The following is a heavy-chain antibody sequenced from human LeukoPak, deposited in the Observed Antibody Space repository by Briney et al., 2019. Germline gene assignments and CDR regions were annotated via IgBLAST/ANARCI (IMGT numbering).Heavy chain of an antibody. D-gene: IGHD5-12*01. CDR3: ARDRDYGGYVFDY. V-gene: IGHV4-59*01. J-gene: IGHJ4*02. CDR2: IYYSGGT. CDR1: GGSISSYY. Sequence: SETLSLTCTVSGGSISSYYWSWIRQPPGKGLEWIGYIYYSGGTNYNPSLKSRVTISVDTSKNQFSLKLSSVTAADTAVYYCARDRDYGGYVFDYWGQGPLVTVSS.